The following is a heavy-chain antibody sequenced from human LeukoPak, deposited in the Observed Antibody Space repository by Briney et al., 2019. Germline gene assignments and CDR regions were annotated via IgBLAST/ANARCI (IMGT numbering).Heavy chain of an antibody. CDR2: ISGSGGST. D-gene: IGHD5-24*01. CDR3: AKVIGPPEANEMATIQDDY. V-gene: IGHV3-23*01. CDR1: GVSSNSDT. J-gene: IGHJ4*02. Sequence: PGGSLRLSSAASGVSSNSDTTSCGRQAPGKGLEWVSAISGSGGSTYYADSVKGRFTISRDNSKNTLYLQMNSLRDEDTAVYYCAKVIGPPEANEMATIQDDYWGQGTLVTVSS.